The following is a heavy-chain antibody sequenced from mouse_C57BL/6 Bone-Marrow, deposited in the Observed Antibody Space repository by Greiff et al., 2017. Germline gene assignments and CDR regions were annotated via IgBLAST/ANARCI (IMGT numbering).Heavy chain of an antibody. CDR3: ARRLWLRFYRYFDV. Sequence: VQLQQSGPELVKPGASVKISCKASGYTFTDYYMNWVKQSHGKSLEWIGDINPNNGGTSYNQKFKGKATLTVDKSSSTAYMELRSLTSEDSAVYYCARRLWLRFYRYFDVWGTGTTVTVSS. CDR2: INPNNGGT. D-gene: IGHD2-2*01. J-gene: IGHJ1*03. V-gene: IGHV1-26*01. CDR1: GYTFTDYY.